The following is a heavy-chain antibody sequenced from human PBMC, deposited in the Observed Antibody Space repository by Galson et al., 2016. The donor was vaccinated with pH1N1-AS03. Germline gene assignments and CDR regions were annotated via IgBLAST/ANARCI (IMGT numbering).Heavy chain of an antibody. D-gene: IGHD3-22*01. CDR3: AKWSYRFDSSGYVGYFDL. Sequence: SLRLSCAASGFTFNNFAMGWVRQAPGKGLEWVSGISSSGATTNYADSVRGRFTISRDTSKKTMHLQMNSLRVEDTALYYCAKWSYRFDSSGYVGYFDLWGRGTQVTVS. V-gene: IGHV3-23*01. CDR1: GFTFNNFA. J-gene: IGHJ2*01. CDR2: ISSSGATT.